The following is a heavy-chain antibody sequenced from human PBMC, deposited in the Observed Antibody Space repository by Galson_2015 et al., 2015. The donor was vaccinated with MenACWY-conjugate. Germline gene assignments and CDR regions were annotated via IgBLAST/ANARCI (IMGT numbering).Heavy chain of an antibody. Sequence: QPGAEVTQPGESLQISCTGSGSYFPRYWVAWVRQIPGKGLAWMGLISPGDSNTRYSPSFQGQVTIPADKSISTAYLQWSSLKASDTAMYYCARHPPGGRGMDVWGQGTPVTVSS. D-gene: IGHD1-26*01. V-gene: IGHV5-51*01. J-gene: IGHJ6*02. CDR1: GSYFPRYW. CDR3: ARHPPGGRGMDV. CDR2: ISPGDSNT.